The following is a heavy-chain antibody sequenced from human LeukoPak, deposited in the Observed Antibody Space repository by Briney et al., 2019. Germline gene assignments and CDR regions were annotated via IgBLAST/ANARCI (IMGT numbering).Heavy chain of an antibody. D-gene: IGHD2-8*01. Sequence: GGSLRLSCAASGFTFSSYVMSWVRQAPGKGLEWISAISDSGGSTYDADSVKGRFTISRDNSKNTLYLQMNSLRAEDTAVYYCAKDTSIGRYCTNGVCSLFDYWGQGTLVTVSS. CDR2: ISDSGGST. CDR3: AKDTSIGRYCTNGVCSLFDY. J-gene: IGHJ4*02. CDR1: GFTFSSYV. V-gene: IGHV3-23*01.